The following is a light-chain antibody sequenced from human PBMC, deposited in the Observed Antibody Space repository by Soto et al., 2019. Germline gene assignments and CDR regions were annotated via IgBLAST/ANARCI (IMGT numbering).Light chain of an antibody. Sequence: QAVVTQPASVSGSPGQSITISCTGTSSDVGNYKYVSWYQQHPGKAPKLMIYEVSNRPSGVSNRFSGSKSGNTASLTISGLQAEDEAEYYCSSYTNINTRACVFGTGTKVTVL. CDR3: SSYTNINTRACV. CDR2: EVS. J-gene: IGLJ1*01. CDR1: SSDVGNYKY. V-gene: IGLV2-14*01.